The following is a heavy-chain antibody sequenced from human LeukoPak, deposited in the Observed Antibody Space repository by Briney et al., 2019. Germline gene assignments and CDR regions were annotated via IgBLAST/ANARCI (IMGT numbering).Heavy chain of an antibody. J-gene: IGHJ3*01. Sequence: GGSLRLSCTASGFIFSTCAMSWVRQAPGKGLEWVSAICGSGGTTYYADSVKGRFTISRDNSKNTLFLQMNSLRAEDTAVYYCAKDRSSSSWFDGYDFWGQGTMVTVSS. CDR1: GFIFSTCA. CDR2: ICGSGGTT. CDR3: AKDRSSSSWFDGYDF. D-gene: IGHD6-13*01. V-gene: IGHV3-23*01.